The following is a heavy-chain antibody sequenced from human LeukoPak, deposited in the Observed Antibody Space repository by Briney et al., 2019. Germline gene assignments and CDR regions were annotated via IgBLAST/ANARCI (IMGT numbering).Heavy chain of an antibody. Sequence: SETLSLTCAVYGGSFSGYYWSWTRQPPGKGLEWIGQINHSGSTNNNPSLKSRVTISVDTSKNQFSLKLSSVTAADTTVYYCARQNFYRYCRSTSCYRPYYCYYMDVWGKGTTVTVSS. J-gene: IGHJ6*03. CDR1: GGSFSGYY. CDR3: ARQNFYRYCRSTSCYRPYYCYYMDV. CDR2: INHSGST. D-gene: IGHD2-2*01. V-gene: IGHV4-34*01.